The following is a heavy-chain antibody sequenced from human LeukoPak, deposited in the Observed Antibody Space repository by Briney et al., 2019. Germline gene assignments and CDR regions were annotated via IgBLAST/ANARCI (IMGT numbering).Heavy chain of an antibody. D-gene: IGHD6-19*01. V-gene: IGHV3-21*01. CDR3: ARGLSSGWYYGPDY. Sequence: GGSLRLSCAASGFTLSVYSMNWVRQPPGKGLEWVSCISTTSSYIYYADSVKGRFTISRDNAKNSLYLQMNSLRAEDTAVYYCARGLSSGWYYGPDYWGQGTLVTVSS. J-gene: IGHJ4*02. CDR1: GFTLSVYS. CDR2: ISTTSSYI.